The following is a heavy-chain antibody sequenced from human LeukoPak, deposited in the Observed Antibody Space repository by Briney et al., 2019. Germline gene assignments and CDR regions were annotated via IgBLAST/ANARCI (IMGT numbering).Heavy chain of an antibody. CDR1: GYTFTGYY. V-gene: IGHV1-2*02. D-gene: IGHD1-26*01. Sequence: ASVKVSCKASGYTFTGYYMHWVRQAPGQGLEWMGWINPNSGGTNYAQKFQGRVTMTRDTSISTAYVELSRLRSDDTAVYYCARDERSWELLSSSYYYYYMDVWGKGTTVTVSS. CDR2: INPNSGGT. J-gene: IGHJ6*03. CDR3: ARDERSWELLSSSYYYYYMDV.